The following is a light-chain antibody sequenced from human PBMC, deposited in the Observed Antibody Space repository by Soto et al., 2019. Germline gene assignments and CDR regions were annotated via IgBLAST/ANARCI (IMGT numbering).Light chain of an antibody. Sequence: DIQMTQSPSSLSASVGDRVTITCRASQSITTYVNWYQHKPGKAPRLLLYAASSLESGVPSRFSGSGSGTDFSLTISRLQPDDFATYYCHQYNSYPRTFGHGTKVDIK. CDR3: HQYNSYPRT. V-gene: IGKV1-39*01. CDR1: QSITTY. CDR2: AAS. J-gene: IGKJ1*01.